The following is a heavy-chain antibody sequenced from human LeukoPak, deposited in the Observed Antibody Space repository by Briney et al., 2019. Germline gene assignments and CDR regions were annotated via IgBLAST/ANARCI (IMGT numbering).Heavy chain of an antibody. V-gene: IGHV3-53*01. CDR2: IYSGGST. CDR1: GFTVSSNY. J-gene: IGHJ3*02. Sequence: GGSLRLSCAASGFTVSSNYMSWVRQAPGKGLEWVSVIYSGGSTYYADSVKGRFTISRDNSKNTLYLQMNSLRAEDTAVHYCARTVGQEAFDIWGQGTMVTVSS. CDR3: ARTVGQEAFDI.